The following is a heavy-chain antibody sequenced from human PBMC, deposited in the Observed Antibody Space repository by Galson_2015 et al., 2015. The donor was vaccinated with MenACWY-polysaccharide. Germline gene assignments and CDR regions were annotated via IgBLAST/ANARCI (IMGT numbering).Heavy chain of an antibody. CDR1: GDSISSGSHH. V-gene: IGHV4-31*11. D-gene: IGHD4-17*01. J-gene: IGHJ5*02. CDR2: MFHSGGG. CDR3: AGIPATETSFGWFDP. Sequence: TLSLTCAVSGDSISSGSHHWSWFRQYPGKSLEWIAYMFHSGGGNYNPSLRSRVTISLDKSRNQFSLNLSSVTAADTAVYFCAGIPATETSFGWFDPWGQGTLVTVSS.